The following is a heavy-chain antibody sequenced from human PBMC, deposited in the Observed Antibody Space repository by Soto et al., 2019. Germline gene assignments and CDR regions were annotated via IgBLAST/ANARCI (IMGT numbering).Heavy chain of an antibody. D-gene: IGHD3-10*02. CDR1: EFTLIKFV. V-gene: IGHV3-23*01. CDR2: ISAGGETT. J-gene: IGHJ4*02. Sequence: PGVSLRLSSVVSEFTLIKFVMYWVRQAPGKGLEWVAVISAGGETTHYGDPVKGRFTVSRDNDKNTLYLQMNSLRAEDTATYYCCSEHFDNWGQGTLVTVSS. CDR3: CSEHFDN.